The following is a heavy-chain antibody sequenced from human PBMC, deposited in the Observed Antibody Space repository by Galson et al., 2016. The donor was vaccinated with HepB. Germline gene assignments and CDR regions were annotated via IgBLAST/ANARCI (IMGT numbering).Heavy chain of an antibody. CDR1: GGSFHGYY. V-gene: IGHV4-34*01. CDR3: ARDGKRRPVRAIDS. J-gene: IGHJ4*02. CDR2: IHHGGST. Sequence: ETLSLTCAVYGGSFHGYYWTWIRQPPGKGLEWIGEIHHGGSTTFNPSLERRVTLFIDTTNNRFSRNLGSVTAADTGLYYCARDGKRRPVRAIDSWGQGSLVTVSS. D-gene: IGHD6-19*01.